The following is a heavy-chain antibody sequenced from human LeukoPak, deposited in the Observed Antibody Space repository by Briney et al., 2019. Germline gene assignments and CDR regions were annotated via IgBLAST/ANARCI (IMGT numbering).Heavy chain of an antibody. Sequence: ASVEVSCKASGYTFTGYYMHWVRQAPGQGLEWMGWINPNSGGTNYAQKFQGRVTMTRDTSISTAYMELSRLRSDDTAVYYCARDQGYCSSTSCYQYYGDYGYYYYYGMDVWGQGTTVTVSS. CDR3: ARDQGYCSSTSCYQYYGDYGYYYYYGMDV. CDR2: INPNSGGT. V-gene: IGHV1-2*02. CDR1: GYTFTGYY. J-gene: IGHJ6*02. D-gene: IGHD2-2*01.